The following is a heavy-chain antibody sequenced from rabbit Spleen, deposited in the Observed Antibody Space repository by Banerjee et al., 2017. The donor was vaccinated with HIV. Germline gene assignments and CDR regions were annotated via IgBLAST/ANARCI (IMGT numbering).Heavy chain of an antibody. CDR1: GVSFTTNHY. J-gene: IGHJ6*01. Sequence: QQLEESGGDLVKPGASLTLTCTASGVSFTTNHYMCWVRQAPGKGLEWIACIDIGSSGFTYFATWAKGRFTISKTSSTTVTLQMTSLTAADTATYFCARDTSSSFSSYGMDLWGQGTLVTVS. V-gene: IGHV1S40*01. D-gene: IGHD1-1*01. CDR3: ARDTSSSFSSYGMDL. CDR2: IDIGSSGFT.